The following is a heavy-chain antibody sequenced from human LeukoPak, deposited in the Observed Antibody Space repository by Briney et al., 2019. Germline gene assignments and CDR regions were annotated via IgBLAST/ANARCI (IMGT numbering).Heavy chain of an antibody. J-gene: IGHJ2*01. Sequence: SETLSLTCTVSGGSISSGDYYWSWIRQPPGKGLEWIGYIYYSGSTYYNPSLKSRVTISVDTSKNQFSLKLSSVTAADTAVYYCARVSGDRVGWYFDLWGRGTLVTVSS. CDR1: GGSISSGDYY. CDR2: IYYSGST. V-gene: IGHV4-30-4*01. D-gene: IGHD1-26*01. CDR3: ARVSGDRVGWYFDL.